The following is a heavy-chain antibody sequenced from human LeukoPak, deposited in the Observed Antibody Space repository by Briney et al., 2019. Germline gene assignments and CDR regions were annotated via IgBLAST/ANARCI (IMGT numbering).Heavy chain of an antibody. Sequence: GASVKVSCKASGYTFAGYYMHLVRQAPGKGLEWVAIINKDGSEQYYADSVKGRFTISRDNAKNSVYLQMDSLRAEDTAVHYCARAGNLDCWGQGTLVTVSS. CDR1: GYTFAGYY. CDR2: INKDGSEQ. V-gene: IGHV3-7*05. J-gene: IGHJ4*02. CDR3: ARAGNLDC.